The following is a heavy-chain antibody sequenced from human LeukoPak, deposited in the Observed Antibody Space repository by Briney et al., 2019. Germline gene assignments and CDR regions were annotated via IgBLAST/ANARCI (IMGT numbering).Heavy chain of an antibody. CDR3: ARGAIPLYCSGGSCPFDY. Sequence: ASVKVSCKASGYTFTSYAMNWVRQAPGQGLEWMGWINTNTGNPTYAQGFTGRFVFSLDTSVSTAYLQISSLKAEDTAVSYCARGAIPLYCSGGSCPFDYWGQGTLVTVSS. J-gene: IGHJ4*02. CDR2: INTNTGNP. CDR1: GYTFTSYA. D-gene: IGHD2-15*01. V-gene: IGHV7-4-1*02.